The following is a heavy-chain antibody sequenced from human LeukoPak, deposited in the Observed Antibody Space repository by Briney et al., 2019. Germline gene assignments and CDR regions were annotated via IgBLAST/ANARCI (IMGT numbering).Heavy chain of an antibody. CDR1: GFTFSSYS. J-gene: IGHJ3*02. D-gene: IGHD1-26*01. Sequence: GGSLRLSCAASGFTFSSYSMNWVRQAPGKGLEWVSSISSSSSYINYADSVKGRFTISRDNAKNSLYLQMNSLRAEDTAVYYCARDTGGSYYDAFDIWGQGTMVTVSS. CDR3: ARDTGGSYYDAFDI. CDR2: ISSSSSYI. V-gene: IGHV3-21*01.